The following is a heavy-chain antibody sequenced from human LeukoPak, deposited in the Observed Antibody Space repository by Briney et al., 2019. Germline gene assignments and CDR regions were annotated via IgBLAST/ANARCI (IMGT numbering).Heavy chain of an antibody. J-gene: IGHJ4*02. D-gene: IGHD4-17*01. CDR3: ARFYGDYRDY. CDR1: GFTFSSYS. CDR2: ISSSSSYI. Sequence: GGSLRLSCAASGFTFSSYSTNWVRQAPGKGLEWVSSISSSSSYIYYADSVKGRFTISRDNAKNSLYLQMNSLRAEDTALYYCARFYGDYRDYWGQGTLVTVSS. V-gene: IGHV3-21*04.